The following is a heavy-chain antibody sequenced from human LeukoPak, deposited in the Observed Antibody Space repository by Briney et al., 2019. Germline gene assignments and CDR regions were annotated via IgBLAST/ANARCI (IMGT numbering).Heavy chain of an antibody. CDR3: TKNFSGSYEN. D-gene: IGHD3-10*01. J-gene: IGHJ4*02. CDR1: GFTFDDYA. CDR2: ISRDGGTT. Sequence: GGSLRLSCATSGFTFDDYAFHWVRQVPGKGLDWVSLISRDGGTTSYGDSVKGRFTISRDNSKISLCMQMNSLKTEDSALYYCTKNFSGSYENWGQGTLVTVSS. V-gene: IGHV3-43*02.